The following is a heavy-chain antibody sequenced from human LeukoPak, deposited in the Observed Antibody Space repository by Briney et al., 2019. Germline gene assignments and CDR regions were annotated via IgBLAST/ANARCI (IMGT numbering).Heavy chain of an antibody. V-gene: IGHV3-23*01. J-gene: IGHJ5*02. D-gene: IGHD2-15*01. CDR1: GFTFSSYA. Sequence: PGGSLRLSCAASGFTFSSYAMSWVRQAPGKGLEWVSAISGSGGSTYYADSAKGRFTISRDNSKNTLYLQMNSLRAEDTAVYYCAKDGFPGYCSGGSCYGWFDPWGQGTLVTVSS. CDR2: ISGSGGST. CDR3: AKDGFPGYCSGGSCYGWFDP.